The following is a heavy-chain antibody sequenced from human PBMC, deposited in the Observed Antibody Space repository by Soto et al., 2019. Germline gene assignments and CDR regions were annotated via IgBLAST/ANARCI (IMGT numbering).Heavy chain of an antibody. D-gene: IGHD6-6*01. V-gene: IGHV4-4*07. J-gene: IGHJ6*02. CDR2: ISATGTT. CDR1: GDSMSSYY. Sequence: PSETQSLTCTVSGDSMSSYYWSWIRQSAEKGLEWIGRISATGTTTYIPSLKSRITLSVDTSKNQFSLNLKFVTAADTAVYYCARGRGIAVRPYYYGMDVWGQGTTVTVSS. CDR3: ARGRGIAVRPYYYGMDV.